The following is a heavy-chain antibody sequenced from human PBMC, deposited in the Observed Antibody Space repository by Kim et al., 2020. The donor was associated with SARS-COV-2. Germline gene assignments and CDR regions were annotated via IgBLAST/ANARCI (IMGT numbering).Heavy chain of an antibody. V-gene: IGHV1-69*01. Sequence: QKCQGRVTITADESTSTAYMELSSLRSEDTAVYYCAGHCSSTSYYRWFDPWGQGTLVTVSS. J-gene: IGHJ5*02. CDR3: AGHCSSTSYYRWFDP. D-gene: IGHD2-2*01.